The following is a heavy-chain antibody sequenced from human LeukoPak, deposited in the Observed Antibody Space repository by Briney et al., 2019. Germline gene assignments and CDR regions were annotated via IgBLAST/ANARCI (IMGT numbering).Heavy chain of an antibody. D-gene: IGHD4-17*01. J-gene: IGHJ4*02. V-gene: IGHV3-23*01. CDR1: GFTFSSYA. Sequence: GGSLRLSCAASGFTFSSYAMSWVRQAPGKGLEWVSAISGSGGSTYYADSVEGRFTISRDNSKNTLYLQMNSLRAEDTAVYYCAKADYGDYVEEGFDYWGQGTLVTVSS. CDR3: AKADYGDYVEEGFDY. CDR2: ISGSGGST.